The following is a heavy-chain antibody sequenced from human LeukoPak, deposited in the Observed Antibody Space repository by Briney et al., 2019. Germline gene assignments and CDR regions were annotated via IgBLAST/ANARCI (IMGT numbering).Heavy chain of an antibody. CDR1: GFTFSNAW. V-gene: IGHV3-15*01. CDR2: IKGKTDGGTT. D-gene: IGHD3-22*01. Sequence: TGGSLRLSCAASGFTFSNAWMSWVRQAPGKGLEWVGRIKGKTDGGTTDYAAPVKGRFTISRDDSKNTLYLQMNSLKTEDTAVYYCTGGGDSSGFDYWGQGTLVTVSS. CDR3: TGGGDSSGFDY. J-gene: IGHJ4*02.